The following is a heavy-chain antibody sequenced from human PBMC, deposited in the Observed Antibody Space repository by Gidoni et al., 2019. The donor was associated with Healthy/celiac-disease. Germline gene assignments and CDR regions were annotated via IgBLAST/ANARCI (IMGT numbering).Heavy chain of an antibody. CDR3: ARGLPAAIHTDWFDP. V-gene: IGHV4-34*01. Sequence: QVQLQQWGAGLVKPSETLSLTCDVYGWSFSGYYWSRIRQPPGKGLEWIGEINHSGITNYNPSLNSRVTISVDTSKNQFSLKLSSVTAADTAVYYCARGLPAAIHTDWFDPWGQGTLVTVSS. D-gene: IGHD2-2*01. CDR2: INHSGIT. J-gene: IGHJ5*02. CDR1: GWSFSGYY.